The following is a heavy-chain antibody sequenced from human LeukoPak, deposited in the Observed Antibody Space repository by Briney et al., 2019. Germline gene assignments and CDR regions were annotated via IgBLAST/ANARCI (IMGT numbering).Heavy chain of an antibody. CDR3: ARAPLAMVRGVGYYYYGMDV. CDR1: GGTFSSYA. D-gene: IGHD3-10*01. Sequence: ASVKVSCKASGGTFSSYAISWVRQAPGQGLEWMGRIIPILGIANYAQKFHGRVTITADKSTSTAYMEMSSLRYEDTAVYYCARAPLAMVRGVGYYYYGMDVWGQGTTVTVSS. CDR2: IIPILGIA. J-gene: IGHJ6*02. V-gene: IGHV1-69*04.